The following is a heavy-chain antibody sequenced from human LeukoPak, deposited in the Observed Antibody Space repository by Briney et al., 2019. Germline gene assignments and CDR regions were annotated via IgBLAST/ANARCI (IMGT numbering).Heavy chain of an antibody. V-gene: IGHV4-34*01. Sequence: PSETLSLTCAVYGGSFSNYYWSWIRQPPGKGLEWIGEINDSGRINYNPSLMSRVTVSVDTSKNQFSLRLTSVTTTDTAVYYCARRWNYGRNYYIDVWGNGATVSVSS. CDR2: INDSGRI. CDR3: ARRWNYGRNYYIDV. D-gene: IGHD1-7*01. CDR1: GGSFSNYY. J-gene: IGHJ6*03.